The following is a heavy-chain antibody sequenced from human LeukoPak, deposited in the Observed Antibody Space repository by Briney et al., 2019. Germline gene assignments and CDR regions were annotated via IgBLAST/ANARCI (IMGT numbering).Heavy chain of an antibody. J-gene: IGHJ5*02. CDR3: ARHHDSSLNPFDP. Sequence: KCGESLKISCKGSGYSFTSYWIGWVRQMPGKGLEWMGIIYPGDSDTRYSPSFQGQVTMSADKSISTAYLQWSSLKASVAAMYYCARHHDSSLNPFDPLGQGTLVTVSS. D-gene: IGHD3-22*01. CDR1: GYSFTSYW. V-gene: IGHV5-51*01. CDR2: IYPGDSDT.